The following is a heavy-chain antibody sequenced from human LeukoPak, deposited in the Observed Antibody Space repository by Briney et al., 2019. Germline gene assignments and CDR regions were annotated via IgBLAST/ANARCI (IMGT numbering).Heavy chain of an antibody. CDR2: ISFDGSDA. CDR1: GFTFSGFW. V-gene: IGHV3-74*01. D-gene: IGHD6-13*01. Sequence: GGSLRLSCAASGFTFSGFWMHWVRQAPGKGLVWVSCISFDGSDATYADSVRGRFTISRDNAKNTVFLQMNSLRADDTALYYCVRGQATAWGLDYWGQGTLVTVSS. CDR3: VRGQATAWGLDY. J-gene: IGHJ4*02.